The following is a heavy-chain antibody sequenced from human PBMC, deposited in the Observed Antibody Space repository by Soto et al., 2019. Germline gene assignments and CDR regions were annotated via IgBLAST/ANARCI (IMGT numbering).Heavy chain of an antibody. CDR2: INHSGST. V-gene: IGHV4-34*01. CDR3: ARQSWSDYFDWPNYYYGMDV. J-gene: IGHJ6*02. CDR1: GGSFSGYY. Sequence: SETLSLTCAVYGGSFSGYYWSWIRQPPGKGLEWIGEINHSGSTNYNPSLKSRVTISVDTSKNQFSLKLSSVTAADTAVYYCARQSWSDYFDWPNYYYGMDVWGQGTTVTVSS. D-gene: IGHD3-9*01.